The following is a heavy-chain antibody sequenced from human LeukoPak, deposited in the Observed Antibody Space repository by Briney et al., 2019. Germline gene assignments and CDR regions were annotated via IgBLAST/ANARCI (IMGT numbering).Heavy chain of an antibody. CDR1: GYTFTNYY. V-gene: IGHV1-46*01. Sequence: ASVTLSFTASGYTFTNYYIHWVRQAPGQGLEWMGIINPSGGSTTYAQKFQGRVPITRDTPTSTVYMVLSSLRSEDTAVYYCARDRYSISSLWDFWGQGTLVSVPS. CDR2: INPSGGST. J-gene: IGHJ4*02. CDR3: ARDRYSISSLWDF. D-gene: IGHD6-6*01.